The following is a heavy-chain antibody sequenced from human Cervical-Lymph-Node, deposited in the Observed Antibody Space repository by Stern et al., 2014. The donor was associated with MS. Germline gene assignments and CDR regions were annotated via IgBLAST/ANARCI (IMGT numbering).Heavy chain of an antibody. V-gene: IGHV1-69*12. D-gene: IGHD3-22*01. CDR2: IIPIFGTA. CDR3: ARDHGDYYDSSGYSPDAFDI. J-gene: IGHJ3*02. Sequence: QVQLVQSGAEVKKPGSSVKVSCKASGGTFSSYAISWVRQAPGQGLEWMGGIIPIFGTANYAQKFQGRVTITADESTSTAYMELSSLRSEDTAVYYCARDHGDYYDSSGYSPDAFDIWGQGTMVTVSS. CDR1: GGTFSSYA.